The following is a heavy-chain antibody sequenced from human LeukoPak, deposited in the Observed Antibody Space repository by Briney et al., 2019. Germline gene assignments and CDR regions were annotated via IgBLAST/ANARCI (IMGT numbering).Heavy chain of an antibody. CDR1: GFTVSSNY. J-gene: IGHJ3*02. V-gene: IGHV3-53*01. Sequence: GGSLRLSCAASGFTVSSNYMSWVRQAPGKGLEWVSTIYTDGSTYYADSVKGRFIISRDNSKNTLYLQMNSLRAEDTAVYYCARGGDYYDSSGARANAFDIWGQGTMVTVSS. D-gene: IGHD3-22*01. CDR3: ARGGDYYDSSGARANAFDI. CDR2: IYTDGST.